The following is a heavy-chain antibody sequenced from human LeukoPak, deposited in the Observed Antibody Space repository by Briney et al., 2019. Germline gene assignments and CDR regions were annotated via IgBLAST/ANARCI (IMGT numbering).Heavy chain of an antibody. V-gene: IGHV4-59*01. J-gene: IGHJ3*02. D-gene: IGHD6-19*01. CDR1: GGSISSYY. Sequence: SETLSLTCTVSGGSISSYYWSWIRQPPGKGLEWIGYIYYSGSTNYNPSLKSRVTISVDTSKNQCSLKLSSVTAADTAVYYCARDLAVAGRNDAFDIWGQGTLVTVSS. CDR2: IYYSGST. CDR3: ARDLAVAGRNDAFDI.